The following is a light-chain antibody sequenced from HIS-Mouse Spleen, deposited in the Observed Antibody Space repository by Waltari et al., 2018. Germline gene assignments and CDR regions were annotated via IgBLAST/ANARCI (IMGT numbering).Light chain of an antibody. J-gene: IGLJ3*02. CDR2: DVS. CDR1: SSDVGGYNY. V-gene: IGLV2-11*01. Sequence: QSALTQPRSVSGSPGQSVTISCTGTSSDVGGYNYVSWDQQHPGKAPKLRIYDVSKRPSGVPDRFSGSKSGNTASLTISGLQAEDEADYYCCSYAGSYTSWVFGGGTKLTVL. CDR3: CSYAGSYTSWV.